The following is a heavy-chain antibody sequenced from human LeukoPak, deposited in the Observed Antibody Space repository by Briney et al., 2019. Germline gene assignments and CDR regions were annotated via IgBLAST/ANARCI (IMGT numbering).Heavy chain of an antibody. D-gene: IGHD3-10*01. CDR1: GFTFSSYA. V-gene: IGHV3-23*01. Sequence: GGSLRLSCAASGFTFSSYAMSWVRQAPGKGLEWVSAISGSGGSTCYADSVKGRFTISRDNSKNTLYLQMNSLRAEDTAVYYCATYGSGSYSSYETDYWGQGTLVTVSS. J-gene: IGHJ4*02. CDR3: ATYGSGSYSSYETDY. CDR2: ISGSGGST.